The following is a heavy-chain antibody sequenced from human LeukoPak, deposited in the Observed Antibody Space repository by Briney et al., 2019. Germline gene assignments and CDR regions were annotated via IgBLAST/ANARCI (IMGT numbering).Heavy chain of an antibody. Sequence: PSETLSPTCTVSGGSISSSAYYWGWIRQPPGKGLEWIGNIYYSGTTYYNPSLKSRVTISVDSSTSQFSLKLSSVTAADTAVYYCARLRDYGSSYFDYWGQGTLVTVSS. CDR3: ARLRDYGSSYFDY. CDR2: IYYSGTT. V-gene: IGHV4-39*01. J-gene: IGHJ4*02. D-gene: IGHD4-17*01. CDR1: GGSISSSAYY.